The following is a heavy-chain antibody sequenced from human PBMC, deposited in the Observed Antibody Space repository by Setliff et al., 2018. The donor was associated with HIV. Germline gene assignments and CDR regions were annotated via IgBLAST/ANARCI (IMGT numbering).Heavy chain of an antibody. CDR3: ARPTYYTDNSGHPRYYFET. D-gene: IGHD3-22*01. CDR1: ADTFSSHV. J-gene: IGHJ5*02. Sequence: GASVKVSCKASADTFSSHVISWFRQAPGQGLEWMGGIIPIFGSANFPQNFQGRLTITVDEPTSTAYMELSSLTPDDTAVYYCARPTYYTDNSGHPRYYFETWGQGTRVTVSS. V-gene: IGHV1-69*13. CDR2: IIPIFGSA.